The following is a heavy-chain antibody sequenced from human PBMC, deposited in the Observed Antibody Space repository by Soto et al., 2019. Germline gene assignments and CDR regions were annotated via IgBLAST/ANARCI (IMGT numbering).Heavy chain of an antibody. Sequence: GGSLRLSCAASGFTFSSYDMTWVRQAAGKGLEWVSAISGSGGSRDYGDSVKGRFIISRDDSKNTLFMQMNSLRVEDTAVYYCAIRGLSKSEVRGYFDYWGRGTLVTVS. CDR1: GFTFSSYD. D-gene: IGHD3-10*01. V-gene: IGHV3-23*01. CDR2: ISGSGGSR. J-gene: IGHJ4*02. CDR3: AIRGLSKSEVRGYFDY.